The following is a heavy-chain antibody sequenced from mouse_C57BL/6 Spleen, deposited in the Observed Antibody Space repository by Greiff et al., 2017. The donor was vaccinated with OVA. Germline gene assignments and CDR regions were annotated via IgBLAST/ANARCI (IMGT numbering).Heavy chain of an antibody. V-gene: IGHV1-15*01. CDR2: IDPETGGT. Sequence: QVQLQQSGAELVRPGASVTLSCKASGYTFTDYEMHWVKQTPVHGLEWIGAIDPETGGTAYNQKFKGKAILTADKSSSTAYMELRSLTSEDSAVYYCKTAQCPYYFDYWGRGTTLTVSS. CDR1: GYTFTDYE. D-gene: IGHD3-2*02. CDR3: KTAQCPYYFDY. J-gene: IGHJ2*01.